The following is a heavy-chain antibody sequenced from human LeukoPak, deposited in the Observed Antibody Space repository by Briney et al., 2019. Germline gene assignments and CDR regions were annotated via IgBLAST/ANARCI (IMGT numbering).Heavy chain of an antibody. J-gene: IGHJ4*02. D-gene: IGHD4-23*01. CDR1: GFTLSSYW. CDR2: INNDGVST. Sequence: GGSLRLSCATSGFTLSSYWMHWVRQVPGKGLEWLSRINNDGVSTSYADSVKGRFTISRDNAKNTLYLQMNSLRAEDTAVYYCARGGTVVNLSFDYWGQGTLVTVSS. V-gene: IGHV3-74*01. CDR3: ARGGTVVNLSFDY.